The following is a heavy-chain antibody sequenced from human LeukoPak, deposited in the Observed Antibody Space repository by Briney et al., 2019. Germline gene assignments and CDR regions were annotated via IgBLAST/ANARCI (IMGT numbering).Heavy chain of an antibody. Sequence: SETLSLTCAVYGGSFSGYYWSWIPQPPGKGLEWIGEINHSGSTNYNPSLKSRVTISVDTSKNQFSLKLSSVTAADTALYFCARLRRFTSYYYYMDVWGKGTTVTVSS. CDR1: GGSFSGYY. V-gene: IGHV4-34*01. CDR3: ARLRRFTSYYYYMDV. CDR2: INHSGST. J-gene: IGHJ6*03.